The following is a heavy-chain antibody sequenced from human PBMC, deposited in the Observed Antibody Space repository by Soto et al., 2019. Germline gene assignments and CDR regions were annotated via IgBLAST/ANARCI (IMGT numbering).Heavy chain of an antibody. Sequence: PGGSLRLSCAGSGFTFRWFGMNWVRQAPGKGLEWVARISNDGSNEYYVDSVKGRFTISRDNSKNTLYLQMDSLRAEDTAVYYCARDMHAGFTHYFDPWGQGTLVTVSS. V-gene: IGHV3-30*03. CDR1: GFTFRWFG. D-gene: IGHD1-26*01. CDR2: ISNDGSNE. CDR3: ARDMHAGFTHYFDP. J-gene: IGHJ5*02.